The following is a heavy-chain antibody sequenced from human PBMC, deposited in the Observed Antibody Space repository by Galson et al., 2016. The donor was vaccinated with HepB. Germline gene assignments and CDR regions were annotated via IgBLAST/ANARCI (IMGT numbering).Heavy chain of an antibody. J-gene: IGHJ6*04. D-gene: IGHD5-18*01. CDR2: ISYDGTRQ. Sequence: SLRLSRAVSGFIFSQFAVHWVRQVPGKGLEWVAVISYDGTRQYYTDSVKGRFTVSRDDSTTSVYLQMTTLRPEDTAVYYCARDQKYRGTDFYYAMDVWGKGATVTVSS. CDR1: GFIFSQFA. CDR3: ARDQKYRGTDFYYAMDV. V-gene: IGHV3-30*04.